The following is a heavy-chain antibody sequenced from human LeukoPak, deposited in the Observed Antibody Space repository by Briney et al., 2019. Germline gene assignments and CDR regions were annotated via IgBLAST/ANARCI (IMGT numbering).Heavy chain of an antibody. Sequence: GGSLRLSCAASGFTFDDYAMHWVRQAPGKGLEWVSGISWNSGSIGYADSVKGRFTISRDNAKNSLYLQMNSLRAEDTALYYCAKDGALNIAARPSCFDYWGQGTLVTVSS. CDR1: GFTFDDYA. V-gene: IGHV3-9*01. CDR2: ISWNSGSI. J-gene: IGHJ4*02. CDR3: AKDGALNIAARPSCFDY. D-gene: IGHD6-6*01.